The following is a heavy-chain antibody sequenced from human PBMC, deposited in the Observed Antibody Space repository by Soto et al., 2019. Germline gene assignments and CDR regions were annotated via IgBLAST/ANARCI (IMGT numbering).Heavy chain of an antibody. V-gene: IGHV1-8*01. J-gene: IGHJ4*02. CDR3: ARGQEYYDSSGYNDY. CDR2: MNPNSGNT. Sequence: ASVKVSCKASGYTFTSYDINWVRQVTGQGLEWMGWMNPNSGNTGPAQKFQGRVTMTRNTSINTAYMELSSLRSEDTAVYYCARGQEYYDSSGYNDYWGQGTLVTVSS. D-gene: IGHD3-22*01. CDR1: GYTFTSYD.